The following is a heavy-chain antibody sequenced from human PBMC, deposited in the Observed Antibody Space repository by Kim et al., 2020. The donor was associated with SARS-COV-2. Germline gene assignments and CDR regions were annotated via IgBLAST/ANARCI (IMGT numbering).Heavy chain of an antibody. Sequence: SETLSLTCTVSGGSISSSSYYWGWIRQPPGKGLEWIGSIYYSGSTYYNPSLKSRVTISVDTSKNQFSLKLSSVTAADTAVYYCARPIRGPSGFWFDPWGQGTLVTVSS. CDR1: GGSISSSSYY. CDR3: ARPIRGPSGFWFDP. D-gene: IGHD1-20*01. CDR2: IYYSGST. V-gene: IGHV4-39*01. J-gene: IGHJ5*02.